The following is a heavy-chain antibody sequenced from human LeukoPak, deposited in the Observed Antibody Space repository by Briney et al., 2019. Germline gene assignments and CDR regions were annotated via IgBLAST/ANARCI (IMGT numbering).Heavy chain of an antibody. CDR3: AREGRKRAIVVVPAAIVHWFDP. Sequence: ASVKVSCKASGYTFTGYYMHWVRQAPGQGLEWMGWINPNSGGTNYAQKFQGRVTMTRDTSISTAYMELSRLRSDDTAVYCCAREGRKRAIVVVPAAIVHWFDPWGQGTLVTVSS. D-gene: IGHD2-2*02. CDR1: GYTFTGYY. CDR2: INPNSGGT. V-gene: IGHV1-2*02. J-gene: IGHJ5*02.